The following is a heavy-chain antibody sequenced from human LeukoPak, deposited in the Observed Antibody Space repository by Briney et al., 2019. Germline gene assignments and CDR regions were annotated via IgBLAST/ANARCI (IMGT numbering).Heavy chain of an antibody. Sequence: ASVKVSCKASGYTFTSYYMHWVRQAPGQGLEWMGWINPNSGGTNYAQKFQGRVTMTRDTSISTAYMELSRLRSDDTAVYYCTSGSYYRDYFDYWGQGTLVTVSS. J-gene: IGHJ4*02. CDR1: GYTFTSYY. V-gene: IGHV1-2*02. CDR3: TSGSYYRDYFDY. CDR2: INPNSGGT. D-gene: IGHD1-26*01.